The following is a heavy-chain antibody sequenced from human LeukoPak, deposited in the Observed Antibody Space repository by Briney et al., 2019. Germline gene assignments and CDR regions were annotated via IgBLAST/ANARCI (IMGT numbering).Heavy chain of an antibody. D-gene: IGHD1-26*01. Sequence: GGSLRLSCAASGFTFSSYWMSWVRQAPGKGLEWVSSISSSSSYIYYADSVKGRFTISRDNAKNSLYLQMNSLRAEDTAVYYCARGLAWAYAFDIWGQGTMVTVSS. V-gene: IGHV3-21*01. J-gene: IGHJ3*02. CDR2: ISSSSSYI. CDR3: ARGLAWAYAFDI. CDR1: GFTFSSYW.